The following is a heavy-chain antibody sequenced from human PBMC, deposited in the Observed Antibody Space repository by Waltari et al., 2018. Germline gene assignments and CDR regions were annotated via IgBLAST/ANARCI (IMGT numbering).Heavy chain of an antibody. CDR3: ARKTPNGFDY. CDR1: GFSLSTYGMC. D-gene: IGHD2-15*01. Sequence: QVTLRESGPALMKPTQTLTLTCTFSGFSLSTYGMCVTWIRQPPGKALEWLALIDWDDDKYYSTSLKTRLTISKDTSKTQVVLTMTNMDPVDTGTYYCARKTPNGFDYWGQGMLVTVSS. J-gene: IGHJ4*02. CDR2: IDWDDDK. V-gene: IGHV2-70*01.